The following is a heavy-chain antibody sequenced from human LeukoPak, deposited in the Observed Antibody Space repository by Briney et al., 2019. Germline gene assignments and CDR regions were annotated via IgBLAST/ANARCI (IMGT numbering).Heavy chain of an antibody. V-gene: IGHV3-15*01. CDR3: TTYAAGGSWFDP. J-gene: IGHJ5*02. Sequence: GGSLRLSCAASGFTFGNAWMTWVRQAPGKGLEWVGRIKRNSDGGTADYAAAVKGRFTMSRDDSENTLYLQMNSLKTEDTAVYYCTTYAAGGSWFDPWGQGTLVTVSS. CDR2: IKRNSDGGTA. CDR1: GFTFGNAW. D-gene: IGHD6-25*01.